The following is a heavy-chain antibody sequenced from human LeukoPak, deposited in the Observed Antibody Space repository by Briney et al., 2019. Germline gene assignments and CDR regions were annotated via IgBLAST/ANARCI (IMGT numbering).Heavy chain of an antibody. CDR1: GFTFSSYG. Sequence: GGSLRLSCAASGFTFSSYGMHWVRQAPGKGLEWVAVIWYVGSNKYYADSVKGRFTISRDNSKNTLYLQMNSLRAEDTAVYYCARGTFYGDPFIDFGYWGQGTLVTVSS. D-gene: IGHD4-17*01. J-gene: IGHJ4*02. CDR3: ARGTFYGDPFIDFGY. V-gene: IGHV3-33*01. CDR2: IWYVGSNK.